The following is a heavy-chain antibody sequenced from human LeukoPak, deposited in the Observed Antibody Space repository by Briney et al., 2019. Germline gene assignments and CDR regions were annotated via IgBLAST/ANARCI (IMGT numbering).Heavy chain of an antibody. CDR2: ISGSGGST. Sequence: QPGRSLRLSCAASGFTFSSYAMSWVRQAPGKGLEWVSAISGSGGSTYYADSVKGRFTISRDNSKNTLYLQMNSLRAEDTAVYYCARELGYCSGGSCYEGGFDYWGQGTLVTVSS. CDR3: ARELGYCSGGSCYEGGFDY. D-gene: IGHD2-15*01. V-gene: IGHV3-23*01. CDR1: GFTFSSYA. J-gene: IGHJ4*02.